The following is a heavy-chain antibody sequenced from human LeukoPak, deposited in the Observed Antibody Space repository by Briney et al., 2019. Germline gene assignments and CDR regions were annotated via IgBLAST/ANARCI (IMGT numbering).Heavy chain of an antibody. D-gene: IGHD2-21*02. CDR1: GYSISTSNY. V-gene: IGHV4-28*03. J-gene: IGHJ3*02. CDR3: AKDIGWGGNSGDCCPGAFDI. Sequence: SDTLSLTCSVSGYSISTSNYWAWIRQPPGRGLEWIGHIYHSGGIYYNPSLKSRVTMSVDTSRNQFSLKLSSVTAEDTAVYYCAKDIGWGGNSGDCCPGAFDIWGQGTMVTVSS. CDR2: IYHSGGI.